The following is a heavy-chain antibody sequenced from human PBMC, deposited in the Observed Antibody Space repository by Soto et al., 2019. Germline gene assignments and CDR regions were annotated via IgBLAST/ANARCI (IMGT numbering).Heavy chain of an antibody. CDR3: ARVSSPGNAFDI. CDR2: ISSSSSYI. V-gene: IGHV3-21*01. J-gene: IGHJ3*02. CDR1: GFTFSSYS. Sequence: GGSLRLSCAASGFTFSSYSMNWVRLAPGKGLEWVSSISSSSSYIYYADSVKGRFTISRDNAKNSLYLQMNSLRAEDTAVYYCARVSSPGNAFDIWGQGTMVTVS. D-gene: IGHD6-13*01.